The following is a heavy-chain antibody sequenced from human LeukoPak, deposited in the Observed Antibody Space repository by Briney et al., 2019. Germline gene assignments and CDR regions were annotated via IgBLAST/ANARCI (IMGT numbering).Heavy chain of an antibody. V-gene: IGHV4-61*02. CDR2: IYTSGST. D-gene: IGHD3-16*01. CDR3: ARVRGEGGGKLGAFDI. J-gene: IGHJ3*02. Sequence: PSETLSLTCTVSGGSISSGSYYWSWIRQPAGKGLEWIGRIYTSGSTNYNPSLKSRVTISVDTSKNQFSLKLSSVTAADTAVYYCARVRGEGGGKLGAFDIWGQGTMVTVSS. CDR1: GGSISSGSYY.